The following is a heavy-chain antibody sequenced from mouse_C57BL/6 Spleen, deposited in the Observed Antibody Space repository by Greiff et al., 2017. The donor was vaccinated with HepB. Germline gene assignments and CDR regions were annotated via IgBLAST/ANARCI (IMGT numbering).Heavy chain of an antibody. CDR2: IDPSDSYT. Sequence: QVQLQQPGAELVKPGASVKLSCKASGYTFTSYWMQWVKQRPGQGLEWIGEIDPSDSYTNYNQKFKGKATLTVDTSSSTAYMQLSSLTSEDSAVYYCARRYYGSSAEDAMDYSGQGTSVTVSS. D-gene: IGHD1-1*01. CDR1: GYTFTSYW. V-gene: IGHV1-50*01. CDR3: ARRYYGSSAEDAMDY. J-gene: IGHJ4*01.